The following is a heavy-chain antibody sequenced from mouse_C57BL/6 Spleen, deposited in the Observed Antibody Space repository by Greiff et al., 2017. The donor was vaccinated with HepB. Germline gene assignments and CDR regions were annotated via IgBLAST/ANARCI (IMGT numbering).Heavy chain of an antibody. J-gene: IGHJ4*01. CDR1: GYTFTSYW. Sequence: QVQLQQPGAELVKPGASVKMSCKASGYTFTSYWITWVKQRPGQGLEWIGDIYPGSGSTNYNEKFKRKATLTVDTSSSTAYMQLSSLTSEDSAVYYCARVTVVDGAMDYWGQGTSVTVSS. CDR2: IYPGSGST. V-gene: IGHV1-55*01. CDR3: ARVTVVDGAMDY. D-gene: IGHD1-1*01.